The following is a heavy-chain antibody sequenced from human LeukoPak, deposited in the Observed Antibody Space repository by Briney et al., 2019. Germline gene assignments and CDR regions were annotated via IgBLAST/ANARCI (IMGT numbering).Heavy chain of an antibody. CDR1: GFTFSSYAM. CDR3: VRGRYSSGWFKDKNWFDP. CDR2: IYHSGST. V-gene: IGHV4-4*02. D-gene: IGHD6-19*01. Sequence: PGGSLRLSCAASGFTFSSYAMSWVRQPPGKGLEWIGEIYHSGSTNYNPSLKSRVTISVDKSKNQFSLKLSSVTAADTAVYYCVRGRYSSGWFKDKNWFDPWGQGIPVTVSS. J-gene: IGHJ5*02.